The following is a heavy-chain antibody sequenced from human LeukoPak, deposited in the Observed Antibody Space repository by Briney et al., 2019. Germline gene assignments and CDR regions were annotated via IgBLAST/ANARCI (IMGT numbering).Heavy chain of an antibody. V-gene: IGHV1-69*13. J-gene: IGHJ5*02. CDR2: IIPIFGTA. Sequence: ASVKVSCKASGGTFSSYAISWVRQAPGQGLEWMGGIIPIFGTANYAQKFQGRVTITADESTSTAYMELSSLRSEDTDVYYCARGRDTYYDFWSGYNSWFDPWGQGTLVTVSS. CDR1: GGTFSSYA. CDR3: ARGRDTYYDFWSGYNSWFDP. D-gene: IGHD3-3*01.